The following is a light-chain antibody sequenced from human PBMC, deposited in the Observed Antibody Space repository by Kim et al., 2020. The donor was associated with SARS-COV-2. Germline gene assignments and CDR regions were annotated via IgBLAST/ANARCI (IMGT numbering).Light chain of an antibody. CDR2: AAS. V-gene: IGKV1-39*01. J-gene: IGKJ4*01. CDR3: QQSYSTPFT. Sequence: DIQMTQSPSSLSASVGDRVTITCRASQSISSYLNWYQQKPGKAPKLLIYAASSLQSGVPSRFSGSGSGTDFTLNISSLQPEDFATYYCQQSYSTPFTFGGGTKVDIK. CDR1: QSISSY.